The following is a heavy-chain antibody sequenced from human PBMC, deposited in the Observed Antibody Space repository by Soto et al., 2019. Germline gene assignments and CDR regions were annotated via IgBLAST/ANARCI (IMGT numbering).Heavy chain of an antibody. CDR1: GGSISSGGYS. CDR3: ARGLPYYYDSSGPPGFDY. V-gene: IGHV4-30-2*01. Sequence: SETLSLTCAVSGGSISSGGYSWSWIRHPPGKGLEWIGYIYHSGSTYYNPSLKSRVTISVDRSRNQFSLKLSSVTAADTAVYYCARGLPYYYDSSGPPGFDYWGQGTLVTAS. CDR2: IYHSGST. J-gene: IGHJ4*02. D-gene: IGHD3-22*01.